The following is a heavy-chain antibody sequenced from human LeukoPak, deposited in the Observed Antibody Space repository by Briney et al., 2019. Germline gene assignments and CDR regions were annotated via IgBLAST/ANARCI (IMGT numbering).Heavy chain of an antibody. D-gene: IGHD6-19*01. V-gene: IGHV1-18*01. CDR3: AREKLPGYSSGWALDNWFDP. CDR2: INVDNGKT. J-gene: IGHJ5*02. Sequence: ASVKVSCKASGYTFTSYGITWVRQAPGQGLEWMGWINVDNGKTNYAQKFQGRVTITADKSTSTAYMELSSLRSEDTAVYYCAREKLPGYSSGWALDNWFDPWGQGTLVTVSS. CDR1: GYTFTSYG.